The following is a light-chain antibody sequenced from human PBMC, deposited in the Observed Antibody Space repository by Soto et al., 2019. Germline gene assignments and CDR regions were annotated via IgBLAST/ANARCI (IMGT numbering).Light chain of an antibody. CDR3: QQYSSWPRT. CDR2: GAS. Sequence: ENVLTQSPDTLSLSPGERATLSCRASQIVSSGYLAWYQQKPGQAPRLLIYGASTRATGIPDRFSGSGSETEFTLTISSLQSEDFAVYYCQQYSSWPRTFGQGTKVDIK. CDR1: QIVSSGY. V-gene: IGKV3-20*01. J-gene: IGKJ1*01.